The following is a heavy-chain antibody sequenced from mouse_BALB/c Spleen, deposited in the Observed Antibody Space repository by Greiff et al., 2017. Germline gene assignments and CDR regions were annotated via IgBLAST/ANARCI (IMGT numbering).Heavy chain of an antibody. CDR2: IDPENGNT. V-gene: IGHV14-1*02. J-gene: IGHJ2*01. Sequence: VQLQQSGAELVRPGALVKLSCKASGFNIKDYYMHWVKQRPEQGLEWIVWIDPENGNTIYDPKFQGKASITADTSSNTAYLQLSSLTSEDTAVYYCARNYYFDYWGQGTTLTVSS. CDR1: GFNIKDYY. CDR3: ARNYYFDY.